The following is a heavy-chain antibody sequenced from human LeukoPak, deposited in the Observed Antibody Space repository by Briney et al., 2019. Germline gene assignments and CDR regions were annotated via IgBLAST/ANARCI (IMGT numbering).Heavy chain of an antibody. Sequence: GGSLRLSCAASGFTFSTYAMSWVRQAPGKGLEWVSTVSTSGRSTYYADSVKGRFTISRDNSKNTLYLQMNSLRAEDTAVYYCASPGYDILTPLDYWGQGTLVTVSS. CDR2: VSTSGRST. V-gene: IGHV3-23*01. J-gene: IGHJ4*02. CDR3: ASPGYDILTPLDY. D-gene: IGHD3-9*01. CDR1: GFTFSTYA.